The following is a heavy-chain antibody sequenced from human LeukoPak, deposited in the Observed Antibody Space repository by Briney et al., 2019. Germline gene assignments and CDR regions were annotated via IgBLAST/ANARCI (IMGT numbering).Heavy chain of an antibody. D-gene: IGHD4-23*01. CDR2: IYHSGST. CDR1: GYSLISTFY. V-gene: IGHV4-38-2*02. J-gene: IGHJ4*02. CDR3: ARVSDDEYGGNSGAMYFES. Sequence: PSETLSLTCTVSGYSLISTFYWGWIRQSPGKGLEWIGNIYHSGSTYSNPSLRSRVTISVDTSKNQFSLKLQSVTAADTALYYCARVSDDEYGGNSGAMYFESWGQGTLVTVSS.